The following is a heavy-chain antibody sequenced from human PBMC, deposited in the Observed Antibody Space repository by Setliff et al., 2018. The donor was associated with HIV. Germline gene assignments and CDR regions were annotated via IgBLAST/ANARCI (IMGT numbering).Heavy chain of an antibody. D-gene: IGHD6-19*01. J-gene: IGHJ4*02. CDR3: ATGITMAPDY. CDR2: IYHSGST. Sequence: SETLSLTCAVSGYSVNSDYNWGWIRQPPGKGLESPGRGLEWIGHIYHSGSTYYNPSLRSRVTMSIDTSKNQFSLKLSSVTAADTAVYFCATGITMAPDYWGQGSLVTVSS. V-gene: IGHV4-38-2*01. CDR1: GYSVNSDYN.